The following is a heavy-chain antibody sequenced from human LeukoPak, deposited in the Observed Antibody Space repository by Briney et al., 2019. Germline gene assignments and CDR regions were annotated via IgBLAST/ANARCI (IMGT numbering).Heavy chain of an antibody. Sequence: PSETLSLTCTVSGGSISSGDYYWSWIRQPPGTGLEWIGYIYYSGSTFYNPSLKSRVTISVDTSKNQFSLKLSSVTAADTAVYYCARDEGSSLNYWGQGTLVTVSS. V-gene: IGHV4-30-4*01. CDR3: ARDEGSSLNY. CDR1: GGSISSGDYY. J-gene: IGHJ4*02. D-gene: IGHD6-13*01. CDR2: IYYSGST.